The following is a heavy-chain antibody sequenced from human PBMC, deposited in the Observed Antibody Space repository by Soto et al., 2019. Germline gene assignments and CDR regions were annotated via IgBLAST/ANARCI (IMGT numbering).Heavy chain of an antibody. J-gene: IGHJ4*02. CDR3: ATDGPGSGRYFGEY. Sequence: QVQLVESGGGVVQPGRSLRLSCAASGFTFSGYGMHWVRQAPGQGLEWVAVIWYDPNKPYYADSVKGRFTISRDNSQNTLYLQMNSLTVEDTAVYYCATDGPGSGRYFGEYWGQGTPGTVSS. CDR1: GFTFSGYG. CDR2: IWYDPNKP. V-gene: IGHV3-33*01. D-gene: IGHD6-19*01.